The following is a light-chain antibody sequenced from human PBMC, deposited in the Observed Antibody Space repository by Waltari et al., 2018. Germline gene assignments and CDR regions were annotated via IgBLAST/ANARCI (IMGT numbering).Light chain of an antibody. V-gene: IGLV2-14*03. CDR3: ASYTAYATWV. CDR1: PTHIGSSNF. J-gene: IGLJ3*02. Sequence: QSALIQPASVSGSPGQSIPLPCPGTPTHIGSSNFFPWFQQHPGKAPKLLLYEVSHRPSGVSTRFSGSKSGNTASLTISGLQSEDDGDYYCASYTAYATWVFGGGTKLTVL. CDR2: EVS.